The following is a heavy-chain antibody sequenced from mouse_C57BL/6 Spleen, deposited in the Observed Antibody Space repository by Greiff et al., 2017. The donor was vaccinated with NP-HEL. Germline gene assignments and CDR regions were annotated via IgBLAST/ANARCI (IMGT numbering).Heavy chain of an antibody. V-gene: IGHV1-74*01. D-gene: IGHD4-1*01. CDR1: GYTFTSYW. CDR3: AIEETGSLY. Sequence: QVQLKQPGAELVKPGASVKVSCKASGYTFTSYWMHWVKQRPGQGLEWIGRIHPSDSDPNYNQKCKGKATLTVDKSSSTAYMQLSSLTSEDSAVYYCAIEETGSLYWGQGTTLTVSS. J-gene: IGHJ2*01. CDR2: IHPSDSDP.